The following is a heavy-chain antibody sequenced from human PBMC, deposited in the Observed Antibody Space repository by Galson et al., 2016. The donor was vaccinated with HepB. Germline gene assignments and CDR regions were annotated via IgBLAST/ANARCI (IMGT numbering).Heavy chain of an antibody. D-gene: IGHD4-17*01. CDR2: IYSGGTT. J-gene: IGHJ4*02. Sequence: SLRLSCAASGFTVSDNPVCWVRQPPGQGLEWVSVIYSGGTTYYADSVKGRFTISRDNSKNTLYLQMNRLRPEDTAVYYCASGAHGDYEFDYWGQGTLVTVSS. CDR3: ASGAHGDYEFDY. CDR1: GFTVSDNP. V-gene: IGHV3-66*01.